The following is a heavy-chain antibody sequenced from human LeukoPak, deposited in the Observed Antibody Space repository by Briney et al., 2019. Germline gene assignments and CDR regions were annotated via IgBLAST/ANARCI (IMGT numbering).Heavy chain of an antibody. D-gene: IGHD3-22*01. CDR1: GFTFSSYA. Sequence: SGRSLRLSCAASGFTFSSYAMHWVRQAPGKGLEWVAVISYDGSNKYCADSVKGRFTISRDNSKNTLYLQMNGLRAEDTAVYYCARETIVVVINNWFDPWGQGTLVTVSS. CDR3: ARETIVVVINNWFDP. V-gene: IGHV3-30-3*01. J-gene: IGHJ5*02. CDR2: ISYDGSNK.